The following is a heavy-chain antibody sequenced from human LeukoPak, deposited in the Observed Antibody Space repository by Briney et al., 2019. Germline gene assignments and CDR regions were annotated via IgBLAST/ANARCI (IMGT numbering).Heavy chain of an antibody. J-gene: IGHJ4*02. CDR3: AGVPDYYDSSGYIDY. CDR2: IYYSGST. CDR1: GGSISSGDYY. Sequence: SQTLSLTCTVSGGSISSGDYYWSWIRQPPGKGLEWIGYIYYSGSTYYNPSLKSRVTISVDTSKNQFSLKLSSVTAADTAVYYCAGVPDYYDSSGYIDYWGQGTLVTVSS. V-gene: IGHV4-30-4*08. D-gene: IGHD3-22*01.